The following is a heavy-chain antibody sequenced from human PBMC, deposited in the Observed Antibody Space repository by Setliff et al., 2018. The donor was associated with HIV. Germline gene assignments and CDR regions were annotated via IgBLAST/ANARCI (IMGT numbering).Heavy chain of an antibody. J-gene: IGHJ4*02. CDR1: SGSFSPDSYN. CDR3: ARGGGYYYDNSGYPTWYYFDY. Sequence: SETLSLTCTAPSGSFSPDSYNWNWIRQTPGKGLEWIGEINHSGSTNYNPSLKSRVTMSVDTSKNQFSLKLSSVTAADTAVYYCARGGGYYYDNSGYPTWYYFDYWGQGSLVTVSS. D-gene: IGHD3-22*01. V-gene: IGHV4-34*01. CDR2: INHSGST.